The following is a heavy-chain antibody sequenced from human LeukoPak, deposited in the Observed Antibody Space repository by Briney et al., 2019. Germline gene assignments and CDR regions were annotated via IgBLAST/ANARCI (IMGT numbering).Heavy chain of an antibody. D-gene: IGHD3-10*01. J-gene: IGHJ4*02. CDR2: INDDGSSS. V-gene: IGHV3-74*01. Sequence: GGSLRLSCVGSGFTFSMYWMHWVRQAPGKGLVWVSRINDDGSSSNYADSVKGRFSISRDNARKTVHLQMDSLRAEDTAVYYCARATGGSGYFDSWGQGTLVTVSS. CDR1: GFTFSMYW. CDR3: ARATGGSGYFDS.